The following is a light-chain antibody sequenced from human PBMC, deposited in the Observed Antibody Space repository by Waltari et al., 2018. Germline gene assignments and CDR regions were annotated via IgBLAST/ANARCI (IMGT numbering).Light chain of an antibody. CDR2: EVT. CDR1: SSDVGNYNL. Sequence: QSGLTQPASVSGSPGQSITISCTGTSSDVGNYNLVSWYQQYPGKAPNLIVYEVTKRTSGVSDRFSGSKSGNTASLTISGLQSEDEADYYCSSYERSDISVLFGGGTQLSVL. V-gene: IGLV2-23*02. CDR3: SSYERSDISVL. J-gene: IGLJ2*01.